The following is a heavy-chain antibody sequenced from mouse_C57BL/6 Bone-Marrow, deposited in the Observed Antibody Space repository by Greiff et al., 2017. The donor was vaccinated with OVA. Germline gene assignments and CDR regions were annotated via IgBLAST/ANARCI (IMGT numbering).Heavy chain of an antibody. CDR1: GYTFTSYW. CDR3: EKSYKGYPYAMDY. Sequence: QVQLQQSGAELAKPGASVKLSCKASGYTFTSYWMHWVKPWPGQGLEWLGYINPSSGYTQYNQKFKDKATLTADKSSSTAYMQLSSLTYEDTAVYYCEKSYKGYPYAMDYWGQGTSVTVSS. V-gene: IGHV1-7*01. J-gene: IGHJ4*01. D-gene: IGHD2-2*01. CDR2: INPSSGYT.